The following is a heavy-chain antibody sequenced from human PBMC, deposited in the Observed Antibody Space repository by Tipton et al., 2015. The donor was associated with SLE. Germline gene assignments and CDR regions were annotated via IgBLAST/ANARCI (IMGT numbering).Heavy chain of an antibody. J-gene: IGHJ1*01. CDR3: ARGYYDSSGYYYVGYFQH. D-gene: IGHD3-22*01. Sequence: SLRLSCADSGFTFSDYYMSWIRQAPGKGLEWVSYISSSGFYTNYADSVKGRFTISRDNAKNSLFLQMNSLRAEDTAVYYCARGYYDSSGYYYVGYFQHWGQGTLVTVSS. CDR1: GFTFSDYY. CDR2: ISSSGFYT. V-gene: IGHV3-11*05.